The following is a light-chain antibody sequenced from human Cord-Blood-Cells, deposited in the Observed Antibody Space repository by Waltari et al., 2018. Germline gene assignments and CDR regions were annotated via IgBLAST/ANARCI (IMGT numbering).Light chain of an antibody. J-gene: IGKJ1*01. CDR1: QSVSSSY. Sequence: EIVLTQSPGTLSLSPGERATLSCRASQSVSSSYLVWYQQKPGQAPRLLIYGASSRATGIPDRFSGSGSGTDFILTISRLEPEDFAVYYCQQYGSSPTFGQGTKVEIK. CDR2: GAS. V-gene: IGKV3-20*01. CDR3: QQYGSSPT.